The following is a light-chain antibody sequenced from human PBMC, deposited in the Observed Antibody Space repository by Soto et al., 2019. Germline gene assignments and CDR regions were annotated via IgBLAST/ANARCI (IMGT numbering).Light chain of an antibody. CDR1: SSDVGDYKY. V-gene: IGLV2-14*01. Sequence: QSALTQPASVSGSPGQSITISCTGTSSDVGDYKYVSWNQQHPGKAPKLMIYEVSYRPSGISNRFSGSKSGNTASLTISGLQAEDEADYYCSSYTSSSTLLFGGGTKLTVL. J-gene: IGLJ2*01. CDR2: EVS. CDR3: SSYTSSSTLL.